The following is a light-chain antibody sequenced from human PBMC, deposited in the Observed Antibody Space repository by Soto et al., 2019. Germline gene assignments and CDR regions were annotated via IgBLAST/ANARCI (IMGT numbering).Light chain of an antibody. V-gene: IGLV2-8*01. CDR2: EVS. CDR1: SSDVGSYDY. Sequence: QSVLTQPPSASGSPGQSVTISCTGTSSDVGSYDYVSWYQQHPGKAPKLMIYEVSKRPSGVPDRFSGSKSGNTASLTVSGLQAEHEADYYCSSYANSNNPCVFGTGTKVTVL. CDR3: SSYANSNNPCV. J-gene: IGLJ1*01.